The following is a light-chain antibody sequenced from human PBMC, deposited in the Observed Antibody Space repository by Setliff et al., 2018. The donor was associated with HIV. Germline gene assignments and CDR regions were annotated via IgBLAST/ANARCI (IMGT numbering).Light chain of an antibody. V-gene: IGLV3-21*03. CDR2: DDS. Sequence: SYELTQPPSVSVAPGKTAKITCGGNNIGGKSVRWYQQKPGQAPVLVVYDDSDRPSGIPERFSGSNSGNTATLTISGVEAGDEADYYCQVWDNNSDHVVFGGGTKVTVL. CDR1: NIGGKS. CDR3: QVWDNNSDHVV. J-gene: IGLJ2*01.